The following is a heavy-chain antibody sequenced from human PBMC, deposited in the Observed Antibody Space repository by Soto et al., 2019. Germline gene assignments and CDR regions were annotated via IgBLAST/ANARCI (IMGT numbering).Heavy chain of an antibody. V-gene: IGHV1-69*04. CDR1: GGTFSTYT. J-gene: IGHJ3*02. CDR2: IIPILGIA. CDR3: ARDRNCSGGSCYPKAYGDYADAFDI. Sequence: SVKVSCKASGGTFSTYTINWVRQAPGQGLEWMGRIIPILGIAHYAQKFQGRVTITADKSTSTAYMELSSLRSEDTAVYYCARDRNCSGGSCYPKAYGDYADAFDIWGQGTMVTVSS. D-gene: IGHD2-15*01.